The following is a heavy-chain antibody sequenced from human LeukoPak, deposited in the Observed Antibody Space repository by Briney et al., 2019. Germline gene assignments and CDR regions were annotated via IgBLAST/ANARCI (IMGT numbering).Heavy chain of an antibody. CDR1: GYTFTSYD. CDR3: ARGYSSGWYNFDY. CDR2: INPNSGGT. J-gene: IGHJ4*02. D-gene: IGHD6-19*01. Sequence: ASVKVSCKASGYTFTSYDINWVRQAAGQGLEWMGWINPNSGGTNYAQKFQGRVTMTRDTSISTAYMELSRLRSDDTAVYYCARGYSSGWYNFDYWGQGTLVTVSS. V-gene: IGHV1-2*02.